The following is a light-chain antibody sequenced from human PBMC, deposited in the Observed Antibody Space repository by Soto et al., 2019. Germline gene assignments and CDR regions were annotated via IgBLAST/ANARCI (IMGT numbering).Light chain of an antibody. V-gene: IGLV1-40*01. CDR2: GNS. J-gene: IGLJ1*01. Sequence: QPVRTLPGTGVGARGQSVTIYCTGSSSNIGAGYDVPWYQQLPGTAPKLLIYGNSNRPSGVPDRFSGSKSGTSASLAITGLQAADEADYYCQSYDSSLRGYVFGTGTKVTVL. CDR3: QSYDSSLRGYV. CDR1: SSNIGAGYD.